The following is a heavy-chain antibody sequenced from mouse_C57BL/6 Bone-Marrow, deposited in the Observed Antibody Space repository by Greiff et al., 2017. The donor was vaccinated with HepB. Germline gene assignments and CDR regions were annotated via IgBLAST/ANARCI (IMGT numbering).Heavy chain of an antibody. D-gene: IGHD1-1*01. CDR2: IDPETGGT. CDR1: GYTFTDYE. J-gene: IGHJ4*01. Sequence: QVQLKQSGAELVRPGASVTLSCKASGYTFTDYEMHWVKQTPVHGLEWIGAIDPETGGTAYNQKFKGKAILTADKSSGTAYMELRSLTSEDSAVYYCTRGEFIYYAMDYWGQGTSVTVSS. CDR3: TRGEFIYYAMDY. V-gene: IGHV1-15*01.